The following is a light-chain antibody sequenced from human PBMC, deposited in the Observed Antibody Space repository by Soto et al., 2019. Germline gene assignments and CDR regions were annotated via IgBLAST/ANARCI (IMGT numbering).Light chain of an antibody. Sequence: DIQMTQSPSTLSASVEDRVTISCRASQSVNSWLAWYQQKPGKAPKLLISEASSLESGVPSRFSGSDSGTEFTLTISRLQPDDFAIYYCQQYIETWTFGLGTKVAIK. J-gene: IGKJ1*01. CDR2: EAS. CDR3: QQYIETWT. CDR1: QSVNSW. V-gene: IGKV1-5*03.